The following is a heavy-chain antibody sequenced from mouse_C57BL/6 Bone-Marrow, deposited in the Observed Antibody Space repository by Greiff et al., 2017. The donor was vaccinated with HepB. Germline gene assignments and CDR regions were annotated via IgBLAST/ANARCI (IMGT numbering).Heavy chain of an antibody. V-gene: IGHV1-82*01. J-gene: IGHJ3*01. D-gene: IGHD4-1*01. CDR2: IYPGDGDT. CDR1: GYAFSSSW. Sequence: QVQLKESGPELVKPGASVKISCKASGYAFSSSWMNWVKQRPGKGLEWIGRIYPGDGDTNYNGKFKGKATLTADKSSSTAYMQLSSLTSEDSAVYFCARETGAWFAYWGQGTLVTVSA. CDR3: ARETGAWFAY.